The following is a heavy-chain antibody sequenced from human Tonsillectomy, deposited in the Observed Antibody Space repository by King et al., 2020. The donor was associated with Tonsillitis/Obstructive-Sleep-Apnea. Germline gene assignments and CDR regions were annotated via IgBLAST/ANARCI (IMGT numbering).Heavy chain of an antibody. Sequence: VQLQESGPGLVKPSETLSLTCTVSGGSISSYYWSWIRQPPGKGLEWIGYIYYSGSTNYNLSLKSRVTISVDTSKNQFSLKLSSVTAADTAVYYCARVRLQEDAFDIWGQGTMVTVSS. CDR1: GGSISSYY. D-gene: IGHD4-17*01. CDR3: ARVRLQEDAFDI. CDR2: IYYSGST. V-gene: IGHV4-59*01. J-gene: IGHJ3*02.